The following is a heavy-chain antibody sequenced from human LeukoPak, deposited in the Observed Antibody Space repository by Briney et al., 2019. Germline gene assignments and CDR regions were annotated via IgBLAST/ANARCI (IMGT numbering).Heavy chain of an antibody. V-gene: IGHV1-2*02. J-gene: IGHJ3*02. CDR2: INPNSGGT. CDR1: GYTFTGYY. CDR3: ASTQPSGSYVKDAFDI. D-gene: IGHD1-26*01. Sequence: VASVKVSCKASGYTFTGYYMHWVRQAPGQGLEWMGWINPNSGGTNYAQKFQGRVTITADKSTSTAYMELSSLRSEDTAVYYCASTQPSGSYVKDAFDIWGQGTMVTVSS.